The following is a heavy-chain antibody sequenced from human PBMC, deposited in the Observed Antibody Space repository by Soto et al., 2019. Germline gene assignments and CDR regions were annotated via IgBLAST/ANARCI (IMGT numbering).Heavy chain of an antibody. J-gene: IGHJ6*03. D-gene: IGHD3-3*01. Sequence: EVQLVESGGGLVKPGGSLRLSCAASGFDFSSYSKNWVRQAPGNGLEWVSSINEDSSYIYYAHSLRGRFTISRDNAKESLYLQMNSLRAEDTAVYYCVRDFGWYFRSGYMDVWGDGATVTVSS. CDR2: INEDSSYI. CDR3: VRDFGWYFRSGYMDV. CDR1: GFDFSSYS. V-gene: IGHV3-21*02.